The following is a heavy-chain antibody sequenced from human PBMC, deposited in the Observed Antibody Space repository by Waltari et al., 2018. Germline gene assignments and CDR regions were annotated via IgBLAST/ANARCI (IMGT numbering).Heavy chain of an antibody. CDR3: AKVYYYDSSGLRAVHFDY. CDR2: ISGSGGST. Sequence: EVQLLESGGGLVQPGGSLRLSCAASGFTFSSYAMSCVRQAPGKGLEWVSAISGSGGSTYYADSVKGRFTISRDNSKNTLYLQMNSLRAEDTAVYYCAKVYYYDSSGLRAVHFDYWGQGTLVTVSS. V-gene: IGHV3-23*01. J-gene: IGHJ4*02. D-gene: IGHD3-22*01. CDR1: GFTFSSYA.